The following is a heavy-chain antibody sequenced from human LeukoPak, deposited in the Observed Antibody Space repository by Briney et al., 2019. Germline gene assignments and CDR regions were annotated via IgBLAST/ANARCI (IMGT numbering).Heavy chain of an antibody. Sequence: SETLSLTCTVSGGSIGSDYWTWIRQPPGKGLEYIGYIYYTGGTNYNPSLKSRVTISVDTSKNQSSLKMSSVTAADTAVYFCAKYGNSGWVIDNWGQGTLVTVSS. CDR2: IYYTGGT. CDR1: GGSIGSDY. CDR3: AKYGNSGWVIDN. V-gene: IGHV4-59*08. J-gene: IGHJ4*02. D-gene: IGHD6-19*01.